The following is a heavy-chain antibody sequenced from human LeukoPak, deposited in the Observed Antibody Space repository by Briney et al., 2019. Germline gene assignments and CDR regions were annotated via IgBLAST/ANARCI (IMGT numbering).Heavy chain of an antibody. Sequence: PGGSLRLSCAASGFTFSNYWMNWVRQAPGKGLEWVANIKQDGSEKYYVDSVEGRFTVSRDNSKNTLYLQMNSLRAEDAAIYYCAKGRTGFSYGYGIDYWGQGTLVTVSS. D-gene: IGHD5-18*01. CDR3: AKGRTGFSYGYGIDY. CDR2: IKQDGSEK. CDR1: GFTFSNYW. J-gene: IGHJ4*02. V-gene: IGHV3-7*03.